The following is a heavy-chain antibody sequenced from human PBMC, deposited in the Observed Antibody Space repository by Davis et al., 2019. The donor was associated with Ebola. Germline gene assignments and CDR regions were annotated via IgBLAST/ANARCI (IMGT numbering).Heavy chain of an antibody. CDR1: GFTFRDHG. V-gene: IGHV3-30*18. Sequence: GESLKISCVGSGFTFRDHGMQWVRQAPGKGLEWVAVIGRDGKDQFSADSVKGRFILSRDNARNSLYLQMNSLRAEDMALYYCVKDSSAYYFYMDVWGKGTTVTVSS. J-gene: IGHJ6*03. CDR2: IGRDGKDQ. CDR3: VKDSSAYYFYMDV.